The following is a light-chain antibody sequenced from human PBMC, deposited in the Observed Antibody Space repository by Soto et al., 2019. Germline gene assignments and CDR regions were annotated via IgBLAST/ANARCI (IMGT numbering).Light chain of an antibody. CDR3: SSYTSSNTLYV. CDR2: EVS. V-gene: IGLV2-14*01. J-gene: IGLJ1*01. CDR1: SSDVGGYNY. Sequence: QSALTQPASVSGSPGQSITISCTGNSSDVGGYNYVSWYQQHPGKAPKLMIYEVSNRPSGVSNRFSGSKSGNTASLTISGLQAEDEADYYCSSYTSSNTLYVFGTGTKVTVL.